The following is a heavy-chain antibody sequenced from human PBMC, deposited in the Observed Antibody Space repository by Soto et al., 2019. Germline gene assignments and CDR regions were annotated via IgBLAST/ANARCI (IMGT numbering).Heavy chain of an antibody. V-gene: IGHV1-18*04. CDR3: ARDPHHSSGRLLRSWFDP. CDR2: ISAYNGNT. Sequence: GASVKVSCKASGYTFTSCGISWVRQAPGQGLEWMGWISAYNGNTNYAQKLQGRVTMTTDTSTSTAYMELRSLRSDYTPVYYCARDPHHSSGRLLRSWFDPWGQGTLVTVSS. CDR1: GYTFTSCG. J-gene: IGHJ5*02. D-gene: IGHD6-19*01.